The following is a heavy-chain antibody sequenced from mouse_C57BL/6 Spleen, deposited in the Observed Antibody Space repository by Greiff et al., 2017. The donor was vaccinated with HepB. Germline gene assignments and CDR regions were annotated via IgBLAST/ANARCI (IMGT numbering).Heavy chain of an antibody. D-gene: IGHD1-1*01. Sequence: LVESGAELVKPGASVKLSCKASGYTFTEYTIHWVKQRSGQGLEWIGWFYPGSGSIKYNEKFKDKATLTADKSSSTVYMELSRLTSEDSAVYFCARHEEGYYGSSYYFDYWGQGTTLTVSS. J-gene: IGHJ2*01. CDR2: FYPGSGSI. CDR3: ARHEEGYYGSSYYFDY. V-gene: IGHV1-62-2*01. CDR1: GYTFTEYT.